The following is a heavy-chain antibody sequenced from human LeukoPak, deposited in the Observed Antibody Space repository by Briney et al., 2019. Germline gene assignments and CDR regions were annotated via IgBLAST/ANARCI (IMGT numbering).Heavy chain of an antibody. Sequence: GRSLRLSCAASGFTFGTYSMHWVRQAPGKGLEWLAIISSAGTIINYADSVRGRFSLSRDNSRNTLYLQMDSLRTEDTAVYYCAKDHRWLVYYWGQGTLVTVSS. D-gene: IGHD6-19*01. CDR2: ISSAGTII. V-gene: IGHV3-30-3*01. J-gene: IGHJ4*02. CDR3: AKDHRWLVYY. CDR1: GFTFGTYS.